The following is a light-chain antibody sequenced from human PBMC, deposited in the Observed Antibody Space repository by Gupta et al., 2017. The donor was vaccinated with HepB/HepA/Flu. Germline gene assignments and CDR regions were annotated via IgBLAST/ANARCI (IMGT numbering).Light chain of an antibody. V-gene: IGLV1-40*01. J-gene: IGLJ1*01. CDR1: SSNIGAGYD. CDR2: GNS. CDR3: QSYASSMSGLV. Sequence: QSVLTQPPSVSGAPGQRVTIPCTGSSSNIGAGYDVHGYQQLPGTAPNLLIFGNSKRRSGVPDRFSGSKSGTSASLAITGLQAEDEADYYCQSYASSMSGLVFGTGTKLTVL.